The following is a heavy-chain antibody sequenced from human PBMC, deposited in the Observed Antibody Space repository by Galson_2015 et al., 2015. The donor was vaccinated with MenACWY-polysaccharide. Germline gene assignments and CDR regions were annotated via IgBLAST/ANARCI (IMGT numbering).Heavy chain of an antibody. D-gene: IGHD4-17*01. J-gene: IGHJ1*01. CDR2: IYYTGST. Sequence: NLSLTCAVSGDSISSGPSYWSWLRHRPGKGLEWIGNIYYTGSTYYNPSLRSRVTVTVDTSQNHFSLKLNSVTAADTAVYYCARVPDHGDSGIYFERWGQGILVTVSS. V-gene: IGHV4-31*11. CDR3: ARVPDHGDSGIYFER. CDR1: GDSISSGPSY.